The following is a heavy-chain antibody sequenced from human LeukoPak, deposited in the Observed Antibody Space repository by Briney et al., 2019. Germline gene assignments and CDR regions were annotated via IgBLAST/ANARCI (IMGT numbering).Heavy chain of an antibody. CDR2: INGSGSST. V-gene: IGHV3-74*01. Sequence: GGSLRLSCAASRFTFISYWMHWVRQAPGKGLVWVSRINGSGSSTDFADSVKGRFTISRDNAKNTLYLQMNSLRAEDTAVYYCARDAPGNTALDYWGQGTLVTVSS. D-gene: IGHD5-18*01. J-gene: IGHJ4*02. CDR1: RFTFISYW. CDR3: ARDAPGNTALDY.